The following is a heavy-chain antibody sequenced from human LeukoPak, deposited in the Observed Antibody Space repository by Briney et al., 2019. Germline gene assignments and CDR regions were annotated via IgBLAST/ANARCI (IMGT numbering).Heavy chain of an antibody. D-gene: IGHD5-24*01. J-gene: IGHJ6*03. CDR1: GFTFSSYG. V-gene: IGHV3-21*01. CDR2: ISSSSSYI. Sequence: GGSLRLSCAASGFTFSSYGMHWVRQAPGKGLEWVSSISSSSSYIYYADSVKGRFTISRDNAKNSLYLHMNSLRAEDTAVYYCARAIEMATDNYYYYYYMDVWGKGTTVTVSS. CDR3: ARAIEMATDNYYYYYYMDV.